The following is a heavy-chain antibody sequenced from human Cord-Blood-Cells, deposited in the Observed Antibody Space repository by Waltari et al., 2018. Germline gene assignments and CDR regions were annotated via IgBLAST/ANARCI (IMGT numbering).Heavy chain of an antibody. D-gene: IGHD1-1*01. CDR3: ERGRRGNDVAVDS. V-gene: IGHV1-3*01. CDR1: GYTFTSYA. CDR2: INAGNGNT. J-gene: IGHJ3*02. Sequence: QVQLVQSGAEVKKPGASVTVSCKASGYTFTSYAMHWVRQAPGQRLEWMGWINAGNGNTKYSQKFQGRVTITRDISASTAYMELSRLRSEDTAVYYYERGRRGNDVAVDSWGQGTMVTASS.